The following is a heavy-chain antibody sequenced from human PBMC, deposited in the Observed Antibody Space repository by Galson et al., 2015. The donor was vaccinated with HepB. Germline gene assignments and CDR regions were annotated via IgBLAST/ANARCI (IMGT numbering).Heavy chain of an antibody. CDR3: ARHYFSAWPDTPLDY. J-gene: IGHJ4*02. Sequence: SLRLSCAASGFTVSSNYMSWVRQAPGRGLEWVSVIYSGGTTYYADSVKGRFTISRDNSKNTLYLQMNSLRADDTAVYYCARHYFSAWPDTPLDYWGQGTLVTVSS. V-gene: IGHV3-66*04. D-gene: IGHD6-19*01. CDR1: GFTVSSNY. CDR2: IYSGGTT.